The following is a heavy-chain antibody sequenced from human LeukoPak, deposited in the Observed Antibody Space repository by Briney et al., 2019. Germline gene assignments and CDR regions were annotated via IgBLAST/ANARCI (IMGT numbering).Heavy chain of an antibody. CDR2: ISYDGSNK. CDR3: AKDRISSSVPYNWFDP. V-gene: IGHV3-30-3*01. J-gene: IGHJ5*02. CDR1: GFTFSSYA. Sequence: GGSLRLSCAASGFTFSSYAMHWVRQAPGKGLEWVAVISYDGSNKYYADSVKGRFTISRDNSKNTLYLQMNSLRAKDTAVYYCAKDRISSSVPYNWFDPWGQGTLVTVSS. D-gene: IGHD6-6*01.